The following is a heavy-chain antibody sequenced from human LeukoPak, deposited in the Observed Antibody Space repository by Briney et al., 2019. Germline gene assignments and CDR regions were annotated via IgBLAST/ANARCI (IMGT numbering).Heavy chain of an antibody. CDR2: INPNSGGT. Sequence: GASVKVSCKASGYTLTGYDMHWVRDAPGQGLEWMGWINPNSGGTNYAQKFQGRVTMTRDTSISTAYMELSRLRSDDTAVYYCARERITMVRGAAFDIWGQGTMVTVSS. J-gene: IGHJ3*02. D-gene: IGHD3-10*01. CDR1: GYTLTGYD. CDR3: ARERITMVRGAAFDI. V-gene: IGHV1-2*02.